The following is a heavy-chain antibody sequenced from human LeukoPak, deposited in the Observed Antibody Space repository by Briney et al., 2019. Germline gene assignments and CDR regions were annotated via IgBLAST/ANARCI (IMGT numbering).Heavy chain of an antibody. CDR1: GYTFTGYY. V-gene: IGHV1-2*02. CDR2: INPNSGGT. CDR3: AREYSSSSGYNWFDP. Sequence: ASVKVSCKASGYTFTGYYMHWVRQAPGQGLEWMGWINPNSGGTNYAQKFQGRVTMTRDTSISTAYMELSRLRSDDTAVYYCAREYSSSSGYNWFDPWGQGTLVTASS. D-gene: IGHD6-6*01. J-gene: IGHJ5*02.